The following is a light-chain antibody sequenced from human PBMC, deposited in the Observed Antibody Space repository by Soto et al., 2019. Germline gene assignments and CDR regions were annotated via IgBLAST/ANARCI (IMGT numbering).Light chain of an antibody. Sequence: QSALTQPASVSGSPGQSITISCTGTSSDVGSYNLVSWYQQHPGKAPKLMIYEGSKRPSGVSNRFSGSKSCNTASLTISGLQAEDEADYYCCSYAGSSTVLFGGGTKLTVL. CDR1: SSDVGSYNL. CDR3: CSYAGSSTVL. V-gene: IGLV2-23*01. J-gene: IGLJ2*01. CDR2: EGS.